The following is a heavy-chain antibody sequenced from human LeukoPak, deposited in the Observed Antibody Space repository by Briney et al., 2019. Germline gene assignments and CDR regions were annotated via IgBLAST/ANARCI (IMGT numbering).Heavy chain of an antibody. CDR2: IIPIFGTA. CDR1: GGTFSSYA. V-gene: IGHV1-69*13. D-gene: IGHD2-2*01. CDR3: ARVGSSTSHYYGMDV. J-gene: IGHJ6*02. Sequence: GASVKVSCKASGGTFSSYAISWVRQAPGQGLEWMGGIIPIFGTANYAQKFQGGVTITADESTSTAYMELSSLRSEDTAVYYCARVGSSTSHYYGMDVWGQGTTVTVSS.